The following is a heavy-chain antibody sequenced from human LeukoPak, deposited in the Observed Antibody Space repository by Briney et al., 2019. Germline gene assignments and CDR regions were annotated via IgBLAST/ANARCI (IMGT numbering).Heavy chain of an antibody. CDR1: GYTFTSYG. CDR3: ARGTAVLLWFGESLPVYDDAFDI. D-gene: IGHD3-10*01. V-gene: IGHV1-18*01. CDR2: ISAYNGNT. Sequence: GASVKVSCKASGYTFTSYGISWVRQAPGQGLEWMGWISAYNGNTNYAQKLQGRVTMTTDTSTNTTYMELRSLRSDDTAVYYCARGTAVLLWFGESLPVYDDAFDIWGQGTMVTVSS. J-gene: IGHJ3*02.